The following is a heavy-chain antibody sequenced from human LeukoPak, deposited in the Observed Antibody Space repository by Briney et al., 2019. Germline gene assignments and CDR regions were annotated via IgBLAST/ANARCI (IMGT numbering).Heavy chain of an antibody. J-gene: IGHJ3*02. CDR3: ARTGPRDAFEI. CDR1: RFTFSSYS. CDR2: IIISISYI. V-gene: IGHV3-21*01. Sequence: PGGSLRLSCAASRFTFSSYSMNSVREAPGKGLECGSSIIISISYIYYAESLKGRFTISRDNAKNSLYLQMNSLKAEDTAVYYCARTGPRDAFEIWGQGTMVTVSS. D-gene: IGHD7-27*01.